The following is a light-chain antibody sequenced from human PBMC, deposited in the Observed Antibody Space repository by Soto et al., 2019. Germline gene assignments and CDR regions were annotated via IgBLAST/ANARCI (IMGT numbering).Light chain of an antibody. V-gene: IGKV4-1*01. CDR2: WAS. Sequence: DIVMTQSPDSLAVPLGERATINCKSSQSVLYSSNNKNYLAWSQQKPGQPPKVLIYWASTRESGVPDRFSGSGSGTDFTLTISSLQPDDFATYYCQQYNSYWTFGQGTKV. J-gene: IGKJ1*01. CDR3: QQYNSYWT. CDR1: QSVLYSSNNKNY.